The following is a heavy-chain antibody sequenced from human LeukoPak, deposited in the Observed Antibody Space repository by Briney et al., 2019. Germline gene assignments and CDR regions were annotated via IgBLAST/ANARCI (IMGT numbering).Heavy chain of an antibody. CDR1: GFTFSSYS. CDR3: AREIFYGSGSSY. D-gene: IGHD3-10*01. Sequence: GGSLRLSCAASGFTFSSYSMNWVRQAPGKGLEWVSSISSSSSYIYYADSVRGRFTISRGNAKNSLYLQMNSLRAEDTAVYYCAREIFYGSGSSYWGQGTLVTVSS. CDR2: ISSSSSYI. V-gene: IGHV3-21*01. J-gene: IGHJ4*02.